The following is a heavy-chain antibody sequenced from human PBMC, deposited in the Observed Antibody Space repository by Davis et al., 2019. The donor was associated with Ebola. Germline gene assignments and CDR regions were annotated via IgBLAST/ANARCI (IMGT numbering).Heavy chain of an antibody. J-gene: IGHJ5*01. V-gene: IGHV3-15*01. CDR3: TTAQTDSSSWLDS. CDR2: IKSKTYGGTT. D-gene: IGHD6-13*01. CDR1: GFTFTNAW. Sequence: GESLKISCAGSGFTFTNAWMSWVRQAPGKGLEWVGRIKSKTYGGTTDYAAPVKGRFTILRDDSQNTLYLQMNSLKTEDTAVYYCTTAQTDSSSWLDSWGQGTLVTASS.